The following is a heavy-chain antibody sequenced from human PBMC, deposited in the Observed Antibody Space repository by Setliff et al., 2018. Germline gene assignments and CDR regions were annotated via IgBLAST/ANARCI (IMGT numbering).Heavy chain of an antibody. CDR2: TSTTGRYR. CDR3: ARGGGGHIVVAAFDFDL. CDR1: GFTFSDYS. D-gene: IGHD2-15*01. J-gene: IGHJ3*01. V-gene: IGHV3-21*01. Sequence: GGSLRLSCVASGFTFSDYSMNWVRQTPGEGLEWVSSTSTTGRYRFYADSLEGRFTVSRDNSKNSLYLEMNSLRVEDTAVYYCARGGGGHIVVAAFDFDLWGQGTRVT.